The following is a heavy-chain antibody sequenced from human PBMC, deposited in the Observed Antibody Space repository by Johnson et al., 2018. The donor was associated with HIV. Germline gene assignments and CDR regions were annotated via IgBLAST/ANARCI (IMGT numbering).Heavy chain of an antibody. D-gene: IGHD3-22*01. CDR2: ISYDGSNK. Sequence: QEKLVESGGGVVQPGRSLRLSCAASGLTFSSYAMHWVRQAPGKGLEWVAVISYDGSNKYYADSVKGRFTISRDNSKNTLYLQMNSLRAEDTAVYYCARGKYYYDSSGYYGPKTNNGAFDIWGQGTMVTVSS. V-gene: IGHV3-30*04. CDR3: ARGKYYYDSSGYYGPKTNNGAFDI. J-gene: IGHJ3*02. CDR1: GLTFSSYA.